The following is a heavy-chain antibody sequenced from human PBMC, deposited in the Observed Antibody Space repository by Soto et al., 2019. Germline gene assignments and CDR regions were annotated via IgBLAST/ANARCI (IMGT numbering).Heavy chain of an antibody. V-gene: IGHV4-39*01. CDR3: ARQGDTRVVYLCYFEY. J-gene: IGHJ4*02. CDR1: GGSISSSSYY. CDR2: IYYSGST. Sequence: QLQLQESGPGLVKPSETLSLTCTVYGGSISSSSYYWGWIRQPPGKGLEWIGSIYYSGSTYYNPSLTSQATISVDTSKSQFYLKLSSVSAADTTVYYCARQGDTRVVYLCYFEYWGQGTLVTVSS. D-gene: IGHD2-8*02.